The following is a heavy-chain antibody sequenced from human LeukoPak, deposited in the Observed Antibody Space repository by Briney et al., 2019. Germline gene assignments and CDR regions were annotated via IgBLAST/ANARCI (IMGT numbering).Heavy chain of an antibody. J-gene: IGHJ4*02. Sequence: GGSLRLSCAASGFTFSSYAMSWVRQAPEKGLEWVSAISGSGGSTYYADSVKGRFTISRDNSKNTLYLQMNSLRAEDTAVYYCAKGRQTSNLVAATLFDYWGQGTLVTVSS. CDR2: ISGSGGST. CDR1: GFTFSSYA. CDR3: AKGRQTSNLVAATLFDY. V-gene: IGHV3-23*01. D-gene: IGHD2-15*01.